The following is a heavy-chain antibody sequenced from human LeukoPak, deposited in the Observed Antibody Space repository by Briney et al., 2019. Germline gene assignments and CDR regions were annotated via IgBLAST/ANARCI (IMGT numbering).Heavy chain of an antibody. CDR3: ARDPVVGSYRYSWFDP. J-gene: IGHJ5*02. V-gene: IGHV1-18*01. CDR1: GYTFTSYG. CDR2: ISPYNGDT. Sequence: GASVKVSCKASGYTFTSYGVSWVRQAPGQGLEWMGWISPYNGDTKYAQQFLSSVTMTTDISMSTAYMELRGLRSDDTAVYYCARDPVVGSYRYSWFDPWGQGTLVTVSS. D-gene: IGHD3-16*02.